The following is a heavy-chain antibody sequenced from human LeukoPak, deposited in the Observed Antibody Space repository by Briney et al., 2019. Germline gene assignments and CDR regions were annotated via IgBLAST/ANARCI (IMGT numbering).Heavy chain of an antibody. CDR2: TIPIFGTA. CDR3: ARDRVATTVTKHHLFDY. J-gene: IGHJ4*02. CDR1: GGTFSSYA. V-gene: IGHV1-69*06. Sequence: SVKVSCKASGGTFSSYAISWVRQAPGQGLEWMGGTIPIFGTANYAQKFQGRVTITADKSTSTAYMELSSLRSEDTAVYYCARDRVATTVTKHHLFDYWGQGTLVTVSS. D-gene: IGHD4-11*01.